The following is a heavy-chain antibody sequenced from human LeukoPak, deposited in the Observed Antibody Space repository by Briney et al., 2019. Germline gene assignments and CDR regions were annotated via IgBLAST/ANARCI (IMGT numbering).Heavy chain of an antibody. D-gene: IGHD6-13*01. CDR1: GYTFTTYY. V-gene: IGHV1-46*01. Sequence: GASVTVSCKASGYTFTTYYIHWVRQAPGQGLEWMGIINPTGGSTTYAQKFQGRVTMTSDTSTSTVFMEVNSLRSEDTAVYYCALYSSTWYWGQGTLVTVSS. CDR2: INPTGGST. CDR3: ALYSSTWY. J-gene: IGHJ4*02.